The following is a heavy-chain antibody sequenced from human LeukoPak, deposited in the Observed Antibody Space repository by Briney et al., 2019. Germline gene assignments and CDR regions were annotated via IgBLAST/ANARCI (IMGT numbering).Heavy chain of an antibody. D-gene: IGHD1-1*01. V-gene: IGHV3-49*03. CDR2: IRSRSYGGPT. Sequence: GGSLRLSCTPSGFSFDDFALSWFRQAPGKGLQWISSIRSRSYGGPTDYAASVRGRFSVSRDSSKSIAYLQLNSLKPEDTAVYFCSTVQLVRSRSFYYYMDVWGTGTTVTVSS. J-gene: IGHJ6*03. CDR3: STVQLVRSRSFYYYMDV. CDR1: GFSFDDFA.